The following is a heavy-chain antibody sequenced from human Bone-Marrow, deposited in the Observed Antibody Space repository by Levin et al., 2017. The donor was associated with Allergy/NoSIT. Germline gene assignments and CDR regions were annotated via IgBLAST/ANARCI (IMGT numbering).Heavy chain of an antibody. CDR2: IYYTGAT. CDR1: GGSISKSSSY. CDR3: ARISPLLRWRRGVWIDP. D-gene: IGHD4-23*01. V-gene: IGHV4-39*02. Sequence: SETLSLTCAVSGGSISKSSSYWGWVRQPPGKGLDWIGNIYYTGATSYNPSLKGRLTLSVDTSKNHFSLKLTSVTAADTAVYYCARISPLLRWRRGVWIDPWGQGTLVIVSS. J-gene: IGHJ5*02.